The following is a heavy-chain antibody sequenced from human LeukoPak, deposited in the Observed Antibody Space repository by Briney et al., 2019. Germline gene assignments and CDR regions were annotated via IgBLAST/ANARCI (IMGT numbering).Heavy chain of an antibody. J-gene: IGHJ4*02. D-gene: IGHD3-16*02. Sequence: SQTLSLTCTVSGGSISSGSYYWRWIRQPAGKGLEWIGRIYTSGSTNYNPSLKSRVTISVDTSKNQFSLKLSSVTAADTAVYYCARAGDYVWGSYRLWGQGTLVTVSS. CDR1: GGSISSGSYY. CDR3: ARAGDYVWGSYRL. CDR2: IYTSGST. V-gene: IGHV4-61*02.